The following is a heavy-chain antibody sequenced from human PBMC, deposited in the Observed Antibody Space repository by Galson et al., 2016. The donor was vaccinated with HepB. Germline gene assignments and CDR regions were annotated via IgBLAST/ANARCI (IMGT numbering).Heavy chain of an antibody. Sequence: SLRLSCAASGFTFSSYSMNWVRQAPGKGLEWVSSISISSSYIYYADSVKGRFTISRDNAKNSLYLQMNSLRAEDTAVYYCARGDIVGAISDYWGQGTLVTVSS. CDR2: ISISSSYI. V-gene: IGHV3-21*01. CDR1: GFTFSSYS. CDR3: ARGDIVGAISDY. J-gene: IGHJ4*02. D-gene: IGHD1-26*01.